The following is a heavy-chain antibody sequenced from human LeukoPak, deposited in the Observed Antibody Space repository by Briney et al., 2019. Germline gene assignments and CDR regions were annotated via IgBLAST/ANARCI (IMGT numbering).Heavy chain of an antibody. CDR2: IFYSGST. V-gene: IGHV4-59*08. J-gene: IGHJ6*03. D-gene: IGHD3-22*01. CDR3: ARGPGGRSGYCPLEDYYYYYYMDV. Sequence: PSETLSLTRTVSGGSISSYYWSWIRQPPGKGLEWIGYIFYSGSTNYNPSLKSRVTISVDTSKNQFSLKLSSVTAADTAVYYCARGPGGRSGYCPLEDYYYYYYMDVWGKGTTVTVSS. CDR1: GGSISSYY.